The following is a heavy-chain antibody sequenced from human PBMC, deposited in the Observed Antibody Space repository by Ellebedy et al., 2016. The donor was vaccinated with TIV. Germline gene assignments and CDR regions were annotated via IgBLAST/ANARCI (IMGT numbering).Heavy chain of an antibody. J-gene: IGHJ4*02. Sequence: PGGSLRLSCAASGFSFSSYSMNWVRQTPEKRLEWISYITGTSNTKFYADSMEGRFTISRDSAKSSLYLEVNSLRDEDTAIYYCVRGALIGTTRYFDFWGQGTLVTVSS. CDR3: VRGALIGTTRYFDF. CDR1: GFSFSSYS. V-gene: IGHV3-48*02. CDR2: ITGTSNTK. D-gene: IGHD1-20*01.